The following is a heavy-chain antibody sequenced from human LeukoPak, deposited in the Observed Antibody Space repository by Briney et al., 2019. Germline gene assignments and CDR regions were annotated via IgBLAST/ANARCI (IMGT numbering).Heavy chain of an antibody. V-gene: IGHV1-24*01. CDR1: GYTLTELS. CDR2: FDPEDGET. CDR3: ATAIYCSSTSCPFDY. D-gene: IGHD2-2*01. Sequence: ASVKVSCKVSGYTLTELSMHWVRQAPGKGLEWTGGFDPEDGETIYAQKFQGRVTMTEDTSTDTAYMELSSLRSEDTAVYYCATAIYCSSTSCPFDYWGQGTLVNVSS. J-gene: IGHJ4*02.